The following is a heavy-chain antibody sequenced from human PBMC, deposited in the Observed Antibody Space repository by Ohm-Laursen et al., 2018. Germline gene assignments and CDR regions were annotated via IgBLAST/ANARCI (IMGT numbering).Heavy chain of an antibody. J-gene: IGHJ4*02. CDR2: LWFDGSTK. D-gene: IGHD6-19*01. Sequence: SLRLSCAASGFTFSSYGMHWVRQAPGKGLEWVAGLWFDGSTKYYADSVKGRFAISRDNSKNTLYLQMNSLRAEDTAVYYCARASSSIAVAGLDYWGQGTLVTVSS. CDR1: GFTFSSYG. CDR3: ARASSSIAVAGLDY. V-gene: IGHV3-33*01.